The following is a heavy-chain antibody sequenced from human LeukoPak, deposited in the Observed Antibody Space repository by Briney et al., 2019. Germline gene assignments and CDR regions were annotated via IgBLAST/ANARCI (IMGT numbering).Heavy chain of an antibody. Sequence: SETLALTCNVSGRSIRSYYWTWTRQTPGKGLVCIVYIYYNGETNYNPSLKSRVIISLDTSKNQFSLKVTSVTAADTAVYYCARHVLFYYYYYMDVWGQGTTVTVSS. V-gene: IGHV4-59*08. CDR2: IYYNGET. D-gene: IGHD3-10*01. J-gene: IGHJ6*03. CDR3: ARHVLFYYYYYMDV. CDR1: GRSIRSYY.